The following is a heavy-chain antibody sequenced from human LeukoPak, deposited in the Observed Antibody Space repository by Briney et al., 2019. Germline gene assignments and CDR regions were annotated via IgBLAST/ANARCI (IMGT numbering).Heavy chain of an antibody. V-gene: IGHV3-30*18. CDR2: ISYDGSNK. CDR3: AKPNCNSATCLTWSPSYFAY. D-gene: IGHD2-2*01. CDR1: GFTFSSYG. Sequence: GGSLRLSCAASGFTFSSYGIHWVRQAPGKGLEWVAVISYDGSNKYYADSVKGRFTISRDNSKNTLYLEMNSLRAEDTAIYYCAKPNCNSATCLTWSPSYFAYWGQGTLVTVSS. J-gene: IGHJ4*02.